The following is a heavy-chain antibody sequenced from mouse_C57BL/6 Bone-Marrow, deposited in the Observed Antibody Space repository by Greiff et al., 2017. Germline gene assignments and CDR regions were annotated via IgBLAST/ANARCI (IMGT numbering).Heavy chain of an antibody. Sequence: VKLMESGAELVKPGASVKMSCKASGYTFTSYWITWVKQRPGQGLEWIGDIYPGSGSTNYNEKFKSKATLTVDTSSSTAYMQLSSLTSEDSAVYYCARRVNYDNYFDYWGQGTTLTVSS. D-gene: IGHD2-1*01. J-gene: IGHJ2*01. V-gene: IGHV1-55*01. CDR3: ARRVNYDNYFDY. CDR1: GYTFTSYW. CDR2: IYPGSGST.